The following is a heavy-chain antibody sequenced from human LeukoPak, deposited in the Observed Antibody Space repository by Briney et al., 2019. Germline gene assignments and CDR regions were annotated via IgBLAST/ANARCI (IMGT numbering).Heavy chain of an antibody. CDR2: ISAYNGNT. Sequence: ASVKVSCKASGYTFTSYGISWVRQAPGQGLEWMGWISAYNGNTNYAQKLQGRVTMTTDTSTSTAYMELRSLRSDDTAVYYCARDGYSYGSDAFGIWGQGTMVTVSS. CDR3: ARDGYSYGSDAFGI. V-gene: IGHV1-18*01. D-gene: IGHD5-18*01. CDR1: GYTFTSYG. J-gene: IGHJ3*02.